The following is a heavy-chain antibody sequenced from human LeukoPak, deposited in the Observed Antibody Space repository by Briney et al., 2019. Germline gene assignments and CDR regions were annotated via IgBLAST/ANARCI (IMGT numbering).Heavy chain of an antibody. CDR1: GYTFTSYY. V-gene: IGHV1-46*01. CDR3: ARDPSAAYYDILTGYDVGFFGY. Sequence: GASVKVSCKASGYTFTSYYMHWVRQAPGQGLEWMGIINPSGGSTSYAQKFQGRVTMTRDTSTSTVYMELSSLRSEDTAVYYCARDPSAAYYDILTGYDVGFFGYWGQGTLVTVSS. D-gene: IGHD3-9*01. CDR2: INPSGGST. J-gene: IGHJ4*02.